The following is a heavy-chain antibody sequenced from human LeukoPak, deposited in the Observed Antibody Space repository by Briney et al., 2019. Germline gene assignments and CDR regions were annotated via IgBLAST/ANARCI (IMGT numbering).Heavy chain of an antibody. D-gene: IGHD3-10*01. J-gene: IGHJ5*02. V-gene: IGHV4-39*01. CDR2: IYYSGST. CDR1: GDSISTSNSY. Sequence: PSETLSLTCTVSGDSISTSNSYWGWIRQPPGKGLEWIGSIYYSGSTYYNPSLKSRVTISVDTSKNQFSLKLSSVTAADTAVYYCARVPLWFGGSNWFDPWGQGTLVTVSS. CDR3: ARVPLWFGGSNWFDP.